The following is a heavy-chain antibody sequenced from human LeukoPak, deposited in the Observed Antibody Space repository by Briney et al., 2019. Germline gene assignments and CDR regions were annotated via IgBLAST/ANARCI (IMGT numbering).Heavy chain of an antibody. CDR2: INPNSGGT. CDR3: ARGVVPAASPGNWFDP. CDR1: GYTFTSYY. D-gene: IGHD2-2*01. J-gene: IGHJ5*02. Sequence: GASVKVSCKASGYTFTSYYMHWVRQAPGQGLEWMGWINPNSGGTNYAQKFQGRVTMTRDTSISTAYMELSRLRSDDTAVYYCARGVVPAASPGNWFDPWGQGTLVTVSS. V-gene: IGHV1-2*02.